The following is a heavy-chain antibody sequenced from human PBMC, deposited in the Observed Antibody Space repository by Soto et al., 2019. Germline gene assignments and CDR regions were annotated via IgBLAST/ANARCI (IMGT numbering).Heavy chain of an antibody. CDR3: ARFYDYVWGSSRRPNFDF. Sequence: ASVKVSCKASGYTFTSYDINWVRQATGQGLEWMGWMNPNSGNTGYAQKFQGRVTMTTDTSTSTAYMELRSLRSDDTAVYYCARFYDYVWGSSRRPNFDFWGQGTLVTVSS. CDR1: GYTFTSYD. D-gene: IGHD3-16*02. V-gene: IGHV1-8*01. J-gene: IGHJ4*02. CDR2: MNPNSGNT.